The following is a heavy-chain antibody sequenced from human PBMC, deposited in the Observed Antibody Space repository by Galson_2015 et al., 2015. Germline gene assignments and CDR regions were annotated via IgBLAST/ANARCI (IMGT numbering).Heavy chain of an antibody. CDR3: ARRMDGRSTSGRVNYGMDL. CDR1: GYTFTSYG. V-gene: IGHV1-18*01. Sequence: SVKVSCKASGYTFTSYGISWVRQAPGQGLEWMGWISAYNGNTNYAQKLQGRVTMTTDTSTSTAYMELRSQRSDDTAVYYCARRMDGRSTSGRVNYGMDLSGQGTTLTVSS. J-gene: IGHJ6*02. CDR2: ISAYNGNT. D-gene: IGHD2-2*01.